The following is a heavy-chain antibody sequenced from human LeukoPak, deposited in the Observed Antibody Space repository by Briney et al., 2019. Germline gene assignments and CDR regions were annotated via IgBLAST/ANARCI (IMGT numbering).Heavy chain of an antibody. D-gene: IGHD5-18*01. J-gene: IGHJ4*02. CDR3: ASDVDTAMVRDY. CDR2: IYYSGST. Sequence: PSETLSLTCTVSGGSISSSSYYRGWIRHPPGKGLEWIGSIYYSGSTYYNPSLKSRVTISVDTSKNQFSLKLSSVTAADTAVYYCASDVDTAMVRDYWGQGTLVTVSS. CDR1: GGSISSSSYY. V-gene: IGHV4-39*01.